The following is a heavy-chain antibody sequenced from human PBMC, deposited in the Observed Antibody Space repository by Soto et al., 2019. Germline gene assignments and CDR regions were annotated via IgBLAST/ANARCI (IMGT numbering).Heavy chain of an antibody. CDR3: TTGFEY. CDR2: IDGVGAGT. Sequence: EVQLVQSGGGSVQPGGSLRLSCAASGFTFTNYWMHWVRQVPGKGLVWVSRIDGVGAGTSYSDSGRGRFTISRDNAENMLYLQMNSLRAEDTAVYYCTTGFEYWGQGTLVTVSS. J-gene: IGHJ4*02. CDR1: GFTFTNYW. V-gene: IGHV3-74*01.